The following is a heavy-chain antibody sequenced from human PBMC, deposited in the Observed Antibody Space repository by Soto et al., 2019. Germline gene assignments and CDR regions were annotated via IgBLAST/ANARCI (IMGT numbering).Heavy chain of an antibody. Sequence: QVQLVDSGGGVVQPGRSLRLSCAASGFTFSSYGMHWVRQAPGKGLEWVAVISYDGSNKYYVDSVKGRFTISRDNSKNTLYLQMNSLRAEDTAVYYCATLTHCSSTSCLDAFDIWGQGTMVTVSS. D-gene: IGHD2-2*01. CDR3: ATLTHCSSTSCLDAFDI. CDR2: ISYDGSNK. CDR1: GFTFSSYG. V-gene: IGHV3-30*03. J-gene: IGHJ3*02.